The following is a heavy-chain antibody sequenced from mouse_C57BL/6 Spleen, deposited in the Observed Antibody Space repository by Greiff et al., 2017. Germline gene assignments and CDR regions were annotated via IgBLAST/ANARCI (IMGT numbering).Heavy chain of an antibody. CDR1: GFNIKDDY. CDR3: TTHYGSSPDY. V-gene: IGHV14-4*01. J-gene: IGHJ2*01. CDR2: IDPENGDT. D-gene: IGHD1-1*01. Sequence: EVKLMEPGAELVRPGASVKLSCTASGFNIKDDYMHWVKQRPEQGLEWIGWIDPENGDTEYASKFQGKATITADTSSNTAYLQLSSLTSEDTAVYYCTTHYGSSPDYWGQGTTLTVSS.